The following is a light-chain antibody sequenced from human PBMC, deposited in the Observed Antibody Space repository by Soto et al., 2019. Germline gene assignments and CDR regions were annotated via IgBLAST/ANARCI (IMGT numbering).Light chain of an antibody. CDR3: QQYGSSQT. V-gene: IGKV3-20*01. J-gene: IGKJ1*01. CDR2: GAS. Sequence: EIELTQSPGTLSLSPGERATLSCRASQSVSSSYLAWHQQKPDQAPRLLIYGASSRATGIPDRFSGSGSVTDFTITISRLEPEDFAVYYCQQYGSSQTFGQGTKVEIK. CDR1: QSVSSSY.